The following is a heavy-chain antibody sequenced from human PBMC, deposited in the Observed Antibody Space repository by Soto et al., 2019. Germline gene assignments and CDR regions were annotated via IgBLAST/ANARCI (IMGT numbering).Heavy chain of an antibody. CDR1: GGSISVYY. Sequence: PSETLSLTCTISGGSISVYYWSWIRQPPGQALEWIGYIYDSGSPYYNPSLRSRAIISADTSKNQISLKLTSATAADTPVYYCARGVGSSPPRYWGRGTLVPSPQ. CDR2: IYDSGSP. V-gene: IGHV4-59*01. CDR3: ARGVGSSPPRY. D-gene: IGHD1-26*01. J-gene: IGHJ4*02.